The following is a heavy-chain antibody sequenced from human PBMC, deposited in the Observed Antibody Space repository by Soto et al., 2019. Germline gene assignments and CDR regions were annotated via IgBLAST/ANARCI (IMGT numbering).Heavy chain of an antibody. J-gene: IGHJ3*02. V-gene: IGHV4-30-4*01. CDR2: IYYSGST. CDR3: ARERTNDSSGYYSDADAFDI. CDR1: GGSISSGDYY. Sequence: QVQLQESGPGLVKPSQTLSLTCTVSGGSISSGDYYWSWIRQPPGKGLEWIGYIYYSGSTYYNPSLKSRVTIPVDTSQNQFPRKRSSVTAADTAVYYCARERTNDSSGYYSDADAFDIWGQGTMVTVSS. D-gene: IGHD3-22*01.